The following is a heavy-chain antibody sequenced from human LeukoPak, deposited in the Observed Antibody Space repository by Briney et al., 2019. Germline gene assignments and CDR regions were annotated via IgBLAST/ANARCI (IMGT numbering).Heavy chain of an antibody. CDR2: IGGNGGST. CDR3: AKEEATGTAYFDY. CDR1: GFTFSNYA. D-gene: IGHD1-1*01. Sequence: GGSLRLSCAASGFTFSNYAMSWVRQAPGKGLEWVSTIGGNGGSTYYADSVKGRFTISRDNSKNTLYLQMNSLRVEDTAVYYCAKEEATGTAYFDYWGQGTLVTVSS. V-gene: IGHV3-23*01. J-gene: IGHJ4*02.